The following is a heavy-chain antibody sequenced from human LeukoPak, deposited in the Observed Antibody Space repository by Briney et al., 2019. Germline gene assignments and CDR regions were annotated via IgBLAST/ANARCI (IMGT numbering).Heavy chain of an antibody. D-gene: IGHD3-10*01. J-gene: IGHJ4*02. CDR2: IKESGSEK. Sequence: GGSLRLSCAASGFTFDYYWMTWVRQAPGKGLEWLANIKESGSEKYYVDSVKGRFTISRDNAKNSLSLQMNSLRAEDTAVYYCARGFQSFDSWGQGTLVTVSS. CDR1: GFTFDYYW. V-gene: IGHV3-7*04. CDR3: ARGFQSFDS.